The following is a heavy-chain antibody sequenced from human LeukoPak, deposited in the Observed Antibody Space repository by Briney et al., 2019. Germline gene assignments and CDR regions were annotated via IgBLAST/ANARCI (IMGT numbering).Heavy chain of an antibody. CDR2: ISAYNGNT. Sequence: ASVKFSCKASGYTFTSYGISWVRQAPGQGLEWMGWISAYNGNTNYAQKLQGGVTMTTDTSTSTAYMELRSLRSDDTAVYYCARVRPRDLELRTGWFDPWGQGTLVTVSS. V-gene: IGHV1-18*01. D-gene: IGHD1-7*01. CDR1: GYTFTSYG. CDR3: ARVRPRDLELRTGWFDP. J-gene: IGHJ5*02.